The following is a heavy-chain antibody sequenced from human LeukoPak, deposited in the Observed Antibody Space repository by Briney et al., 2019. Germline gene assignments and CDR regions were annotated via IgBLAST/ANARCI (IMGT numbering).Heavy chain of an antibody. D-gene: IGHD3-16*01. CDR1: GFTFSSYG. CDR2: ISYDGSNK. CDR3: ATSPYDYVWGSPY. Sequence: GALRLSCAASGFTFSSYGMHWVRQAPGKGLEWVAVISYDGSNKYYADSVKGRFTISRDNSKNTLYLQMNSLRAEDTAVYYCATSPYDYVWGSPYWGQGTLVTVSS. J-gene: IGHJ4*02. V-gene: IGHV3-30*03.